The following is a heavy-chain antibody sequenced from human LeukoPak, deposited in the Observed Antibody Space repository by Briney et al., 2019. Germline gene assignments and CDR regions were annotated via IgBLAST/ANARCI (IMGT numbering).Heavy chain of an antibody. Sequence: GGSLRLSCAASGFTFSSSGMHWVRQAPGKGLEWVAAIWFDGSNKYYADSVKGRFTISRDNSKNTLYLQMNSLRAEDTAVYYCARDPMTTVTTPDYWGQGTLVTVSS. CDR2: IWFDGSNK. D-gene: IGHD4-17*01. CDR3: ARDPMTTVTTPDY. J-gene: IGHJ4*02. CDR1: GFTFSSSG. V-gene: IGHV3-33*01.